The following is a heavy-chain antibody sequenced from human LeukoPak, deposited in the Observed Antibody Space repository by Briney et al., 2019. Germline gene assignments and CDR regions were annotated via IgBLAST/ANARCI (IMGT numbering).Heavy chain of an antibody. V-gene: IGHV3-33*01. D-gene: IGHD3-22*01. CDR1: GFTFSSYG. J-gene: IGHJ4*02. CDR2: IWYDGSNN. Sequence: PGGSLRLSCAASGFTFSSYGMHWVRQAPGKGLEWVAVIWYDGSNNYYADSVKGRFTISRDNSKNTLYLQMNSLRAEDTAVYYCARDPYPLYYYDSSGYSPPDYWGQETLVTVSS. CDR3: ARDPYPLYYYDSSGYSPPDY.